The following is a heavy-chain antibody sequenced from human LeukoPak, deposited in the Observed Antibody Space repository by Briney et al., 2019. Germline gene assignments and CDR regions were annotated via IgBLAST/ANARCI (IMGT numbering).Heavy chain of an antibody. CDR1: GGSFSGYY. V-gene: IGHV4-34*01. CDR2: INHSGST. Sequence: PSETLSLTCAVYGGSFSGYYWSWIRQPPGKGLEWIGEINHSGSTNYNPSLKSRVTISVDTSKNRFSLKLSSVTAADTAVYYCARGRPYFDYWGQGTLVTVSS. J-gene: IGHJ4*02. CDR3: ARGRPYFDY.